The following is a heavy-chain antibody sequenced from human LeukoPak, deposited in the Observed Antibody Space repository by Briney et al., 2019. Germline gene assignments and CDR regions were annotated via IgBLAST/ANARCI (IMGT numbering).Heavy chain of an antibody. V-gene: IGHV3-48*03. CDR1: GFTFSSYE. CDR3: ARWGAFDY. D-gene: IGHD3-16*01. Sequence: GGSLRLSCAASGFTFSSYEMNWVRQAPGKGLEWVSYISSGGGTIYYAGSVKGRFTISRDNAKNSLYLQMNSLRAEDTAVYYCARWGAFDYWGQGTLVTVSS. J-gene: IGHJ4*02. CDR2: ISSGGGTI.